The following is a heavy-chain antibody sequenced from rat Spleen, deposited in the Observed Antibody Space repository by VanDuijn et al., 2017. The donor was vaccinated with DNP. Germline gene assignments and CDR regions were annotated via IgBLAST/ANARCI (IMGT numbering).Heavy chain of an antibody. J-gene: IGHJ4*01. CDR1: GYSITSSY. CDR3: ARFGSYYYVMDA. CDR2: ISQSGRA. Sequence: EVQLQESGPGLVKPSQSLSLTCSVTGYSITSSYWGWIRKFPGNKMEWIGHISQSGRASYNPSLKSRISITRDTSKNQFFLQLNSVINEDTATYYCARFGSYYYVMDAWGQGASVTVSS. D-gene: IGHD1-12*02. V-gene: IGHV3-1*01.